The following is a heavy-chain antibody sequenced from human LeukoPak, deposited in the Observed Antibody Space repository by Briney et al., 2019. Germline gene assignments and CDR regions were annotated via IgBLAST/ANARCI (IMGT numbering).Heavy chain of an antibody. CDR2: INSDGSST. CDR3: ATLVEMANVQH. D-gene: IGHD5-24*01. J-gene: IGHJ1*01. Sequence: GGSLRLSCAASGFTFSSYWMHWVRQAPGKGLVWVSRINSDGSSTTYADSVKGRFTISRDNAKNTLYLQMNSLRAEDTAVYYCATLVEMANVQHWGQGTLVTVSS. CDR1: GFTFSSYW. V-gene: IGHV3-74*01.